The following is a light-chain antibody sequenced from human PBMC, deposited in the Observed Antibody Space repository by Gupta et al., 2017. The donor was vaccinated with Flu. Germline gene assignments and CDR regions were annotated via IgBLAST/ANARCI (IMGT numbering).Light chain of an antibody. J-gene: IGKJ4*01. V-gene: IGKV1-12*01. CDR1: QGISSW. Sequence: DIKFTHPPSSVSASVVDRVTITCRASQGISSWLAWYQQKPGKAPTLLIYAASSLQSGVPSRFSGSGSGTDFTLTISSLQPEDFATYYCQQANSCPPLTFGGGTKVEIK. CDR3: QQANSCPPLT. CDR2: AAS.